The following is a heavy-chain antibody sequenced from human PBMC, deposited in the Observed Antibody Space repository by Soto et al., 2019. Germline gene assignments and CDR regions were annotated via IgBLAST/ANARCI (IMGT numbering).Heavy chain of an antibody. J-gene: IGHJ4*02. CDR2: IKEDGSQK. V-gene: IGHV3-7*01. CDR1: GFSFSMYW. Sequence: EVQLVESGGGLVQPGGSLRLSCAASGFSFSMYWMSWVRQAPGKGLEWVANIKEDGSQKYYVDSVKGRFTISRDNAKNSLYLQMNSLRAEDTAVYYCARHQVGYRVTDYWGQGTLVTVSS. CDR3: ARHQVGYRVTDY. D-gene: IGHD1-26*01.